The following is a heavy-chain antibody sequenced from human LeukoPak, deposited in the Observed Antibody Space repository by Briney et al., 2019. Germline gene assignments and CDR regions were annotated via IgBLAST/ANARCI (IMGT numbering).Heavy chain of an antibody. CDR2: ISGYNGNT. CDR3: ARGSRQGATDY. Sequence: ASVKVSCKASGYTFTSYGISWVRQAPGQGLEWMGWISGYNGNTNYAQKFQGWVTMTRDTSISTAYMELSRLRSDDTAVYYCARGSRQGATDYWGQGTLVTVSS. D-gene: IGHD1-26*01. CDR1: GYTFTSYG. J-gene: IGHJ4*02. V-gene: IGHV1-18*01.